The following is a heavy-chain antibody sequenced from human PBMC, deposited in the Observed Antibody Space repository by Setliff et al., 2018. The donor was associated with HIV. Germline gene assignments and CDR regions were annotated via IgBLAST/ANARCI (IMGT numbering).Heavy chain of an antibody. CDR2: AHYTERT. Sequence: PSETLSLTCSVAGVSINRTDHYWSWIRQPPGKGLEWIGYAHYTERTNYNPSLKSRVTISVDTSKNQFTLNLNSVTAADTAVYYCATGRRYGLFNPWGQGTMVTVSS. V-gene: IGHV4-61*08. D-gene: IGHD1-20*01. CDR1: GVSINRTDHY. CDR3: ATGRRYGLFNP. J-gene: IGHJ5*02.